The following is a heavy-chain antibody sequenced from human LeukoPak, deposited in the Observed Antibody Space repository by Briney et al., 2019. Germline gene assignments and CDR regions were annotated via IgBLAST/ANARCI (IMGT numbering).Heavy chain of an antibody. V-gene: IGHV4-61*08. J-gene: IGHJ4*02. D-gene: IGHD6-13*01. CDR2: IYYSGST. CDR3: ARESGIAAPYY. Sequence: SETLSLTCTVSGGSISSGDYYWSWIRQPPGKGLEWIGYIYYSGSTNYNPSLKSRVTISVDTSKNQFSLKLSSVTAADTAVYYCARESGIAAPYYWGQGTLVTVSS. CDR1: GGSISSGDYY.